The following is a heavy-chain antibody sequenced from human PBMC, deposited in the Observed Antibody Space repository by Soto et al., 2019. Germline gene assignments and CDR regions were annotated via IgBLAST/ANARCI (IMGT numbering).Heavy chain of an antibody. J-gene: IGHJ4*02. CDR3: ARHPYGSGSYYNSVSGSDFDY. CDR2: IYPGDSDT. Sequence: GESLKISCKGSGYSFTSYWIGWVRQMPGEGLEWMGIIYPGDSDTRYSPSFQGQVTISADKSISTAYLQWSSLKASDTAMYYCARHPYGSGSYYNSVSGSDFDYWGQGTLVTVSS. D-gene: IGHD3-10*01. V-gene: IGHV5-51*01. CDR1: GYSFTSYW.